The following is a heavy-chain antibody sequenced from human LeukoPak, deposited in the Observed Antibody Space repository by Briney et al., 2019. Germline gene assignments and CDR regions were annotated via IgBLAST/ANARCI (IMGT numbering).Heavy chain of an antibody. V-gene: IGHV3-48*04. CDR2: ISSSSSTI. CDR3: ARDDCSSTSCYRSAFDI. Sequence: GGSLRLSCAASGFTFSSYSMNWVRQAPGKGLEWVSYISSSSSTIYYADSVRGRFTISRDNAKNSLYLQMNSLRAEDTAVYYCARDDCSSTSCYRSAFDIWGQGTMVTVSS. CDR1: GFTFSSYS. J-gene: IGHJ3*02. D-gene: IGHD2-2*02.